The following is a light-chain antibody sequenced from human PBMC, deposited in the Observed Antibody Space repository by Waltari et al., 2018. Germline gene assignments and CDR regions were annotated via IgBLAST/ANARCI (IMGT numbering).Light chain of an antibody. J-gene: IGKJ1*01. CDR3: QQYDYYRT. CDR2: KSS. Sequence: DLQMTQSPSALSASIGDRVTITCRASQSIDIWLAWYQQKPGKPPKNLIYKSSILQSGVPSRFSGSGSGTEFTLTIANLQPDDSAVYYCQQYDYYRTVGQGTKVEV. CDR1: QSIDIW. V-gene: IGKV1-5*03.